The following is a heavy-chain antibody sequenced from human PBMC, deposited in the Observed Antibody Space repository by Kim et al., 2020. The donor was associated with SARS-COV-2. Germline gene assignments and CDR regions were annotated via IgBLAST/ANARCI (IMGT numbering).Heavy chain of an antibody. D-gene: IGHD3-9*01. CDR1: GGSSSGYY. Sequence: SETLSLTCAVYGGSSSGYYWSWIRQPPGKGLEWIGEINHSGSTNYNPSLKSRVTISVDTSKNQFSLKLSSVTAADTAVYYCARGRYYDILTGYQRYYYYGMDVWGQGTTVTVSS. V-gene: IGHV4-34*01. J-gene: IGHJ6*02. CDR3: ARGRYYDILTGYQRYYYYGMDV. CDR2: INHSGST.